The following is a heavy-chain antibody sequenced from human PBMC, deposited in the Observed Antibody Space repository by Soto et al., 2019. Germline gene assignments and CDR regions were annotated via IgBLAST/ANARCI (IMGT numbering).Heavy chain of an antibody. D-gene: IGHD6-19*01. CDR3: ARGGSGWYVHGMDV. J-gene: IGHJ6*02. V-gene: IGHV1-2*04. CDR1: GYTFTGYY. Sequence: GASVKVSCKASGYTFTGYYMHWVRQAPGQGLEWMGWINPNSGGTNYAQKFQGWVTMTRDTSISTAYMELSRLRSDDTAVYYCARGGSGWYVHGMDVWGQGTTVTVSS. CDR2: INPNSGGT.